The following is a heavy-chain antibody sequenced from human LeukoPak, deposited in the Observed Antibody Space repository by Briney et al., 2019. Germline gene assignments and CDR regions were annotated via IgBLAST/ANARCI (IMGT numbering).Heavy chain of an antibody. D-gene: IGHD2-2*01. V-gene: IGHV5-51*01. CDR2: IYPGDSDT. CDR3: ARGYCSSTSCGNFDY. J-gene: IGHJ4*02. Sequence: GESLKISCKGSGYSFTSYWIGWVRQMPGKGLEWMGIIYPGDSDTRYSPSFQGQVTISAGKSISTAYLQWSSLKASDTAMYYCARGYCSSTSCGNFDYWGQGTLVTVS. CDR1: GYSFTSYW.